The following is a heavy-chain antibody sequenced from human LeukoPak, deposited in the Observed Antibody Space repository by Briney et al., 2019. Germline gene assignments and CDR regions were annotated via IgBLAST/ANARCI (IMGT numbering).Heavy chain of an antibody. Sequence: GGSLRLSCAASGFTFSSYWMHWVRQAPGKVLVWVSRINSDGSSTSYADSVKGRFTISRDNAKNTLYLQMNSLRAEDTAVYYCARVMIWAQGDNWNYVGQVYYWGQGTLVTVSS. CDR3: ARVMIWAQGDNWNYVGQVYY. D-gene: IGHD1-7*01. V-gene: IGHV3-74*01. CDR1: GFTFSSYW. CDR2: INSDGSST. J-gene: IGHJ4*02.